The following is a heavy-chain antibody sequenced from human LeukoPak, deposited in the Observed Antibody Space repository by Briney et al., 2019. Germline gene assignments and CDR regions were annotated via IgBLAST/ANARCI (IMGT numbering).Heavy chain of an antibody. CDR3: AGVFSGRRPFEL. V-gene: IGHV4-59*03. Sequence: SETLSLTCTVSGGSINDYYWNWLRQPPGKGLEWIGFIYYGGTTNNNPSLKSRVTTSIDTSKKQFSLNLTSVTAADTAIYYCAGVFSGRRPFELWGQGILVTVSS. D-gene: IGHD3-10*01. J-gene: IGHJ4*02. CDR1: GGSINDYY. CDR2: IYYGGTT.